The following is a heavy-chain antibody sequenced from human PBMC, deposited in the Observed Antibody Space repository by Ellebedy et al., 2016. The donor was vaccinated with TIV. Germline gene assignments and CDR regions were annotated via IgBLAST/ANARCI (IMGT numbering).Heavy chain of an antibody. CDR2: ISYDGSNK. V-gene: IGHV3-30*04. CDR3: AREGTVYDFWSGYYPDYYYYGMDV. J-gene: IGHJ6*02. D-gene: IGHD3-3*01. Sequence: GESLKISCAASGFTFSSYAMHWVRQAPGKGLEWVAVISYDGSNKYYADSVKGRFTISRDNAKNSLYLQMNSLRAEDTAVYYCAREGTVYDFWSGYYPDYYYYGMDVWGQGTTVTVSS. CDR1: GFTFSSYA.